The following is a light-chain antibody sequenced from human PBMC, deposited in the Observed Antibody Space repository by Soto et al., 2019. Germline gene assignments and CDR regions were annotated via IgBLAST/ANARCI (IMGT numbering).Light chain of an antibody. CDR1: QSISNS. V-gene: IGKV1-39*01. J-gene: IGKJ2*01. CDR2: VAS. Sequence: DIQMTQSLSSLSASVGDTVTITCRASQSISNSLSWYQQKPGKAPKFLIYVASTLQRGVPSRFSGRASGTNFILTISSLQPEDVATYYCQQTFSPPYTFGQGAKLEIK. CDR3: QQTFSPPYT.